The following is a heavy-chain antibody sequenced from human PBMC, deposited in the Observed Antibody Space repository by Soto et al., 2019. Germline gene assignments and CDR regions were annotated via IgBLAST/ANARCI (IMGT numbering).Heavy chain of an antibody. CDR1: GGSISSGGYY. CDR2: IYYSGST. Sequence: PSETLSLTCTVSGGSISSGGYYWSWIRQHPGKGLEWIGYIYYSGSTYYNPSLKSRVTISVDTSKNQFSLKLSSVTAADTAVYYCAVAAAGNPVDYWGQGTLVTVSS. V-gene: IGHV4-31*03. CDR3: AVAAAGNPVDY. D-gene: IGHD6-13*01. J-gene: IGHJ4*02.